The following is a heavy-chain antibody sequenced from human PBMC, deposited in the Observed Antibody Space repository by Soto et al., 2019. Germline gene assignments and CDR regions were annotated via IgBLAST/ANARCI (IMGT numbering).Heavy chain of an antibody. CDR2: ISATGNTL. V-gene: IGHV3-48*03. CDR1: GFAFSTYE. D-gene: IGHD2-15*01. Sequence: EVQLVESGGGLVQPGGSLRLFCSASGFAFSTYEMNWVRQAPGKGLEWVSYISATGNTLYYVDSVKGRFTISRDNAKNSLYLQMNNLRVEDTAIYYCARDGVALSDGAMDVWGQGTTVTVSS. CDR3: ARDGVALSDGAMDV. J-gene: IGHJ6*02.